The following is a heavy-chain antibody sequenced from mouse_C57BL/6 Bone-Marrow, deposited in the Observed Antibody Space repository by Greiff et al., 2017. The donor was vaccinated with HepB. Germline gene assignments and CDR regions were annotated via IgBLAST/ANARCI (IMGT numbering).Heavy chain of an antibody. Sequence: DVKLQESGEGLVKPGGSLKLSCAASGFTFSSYAMSWVRQTPEKRLEWVAYISSGGDYIYYADTVKGRFTISRDNARNTLYLQMSSLKSEDTAMYYCTRETPPTAYWGQGTLVTVSA. CDR2: ISSGGDYI. J-gene: IGHJ3*01. CDR3: TRETPPTAY. V-gene: IGHV5-9-1*02. CDR1: GFTFSSYA.